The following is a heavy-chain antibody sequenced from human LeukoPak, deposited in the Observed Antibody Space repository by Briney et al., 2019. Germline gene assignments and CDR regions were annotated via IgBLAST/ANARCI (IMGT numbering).Heavy chain of an antibody. V-gene: IGHV4-59*01. D-gene: IGHD2-15*01. CDR2: IYYSGST. CDR3: ARIICSGGSCYEGYYYMDV. CDR1: GGSISSYY. Sequence: PSETLSLTCAVYGGSISSYYWSWIRQPPGKGLEWIGYIYYSGSTNYNPSLKSRVTISVDTSKNQFSLKLSSVTAADTAVYYCARIICSGGSCYEGYYYMDVWGKGTTVTVSS. J-gene: IGHJ6*03.